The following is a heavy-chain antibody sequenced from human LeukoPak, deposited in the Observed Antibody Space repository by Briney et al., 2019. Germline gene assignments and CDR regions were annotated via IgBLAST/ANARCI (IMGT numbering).Heavy chain of an antibody. CDR2: INPSGGGT. CDR3: ARASRYYGSGSYYFGY. D-gene: IGHD3-10*01. Sequence: ASVKVSCKASGYTFTSYYMHWVRQAPGQGLEWMGIINPSGGGTSYAQKFQGRVTMTRDTSTSTVYMELSSLRSEDTAVYYCARASRYYGSGSYYFGYWGQGTLVTVSS. J-gene: IGHJ4*02. V-gene: IGHV1-46*01. CDR1: GYTFTSYY.